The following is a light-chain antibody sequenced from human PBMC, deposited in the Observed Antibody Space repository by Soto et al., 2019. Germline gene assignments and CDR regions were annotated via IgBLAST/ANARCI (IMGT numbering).Light chain of an antibody. CDR1: ESVSGSY. CDR3: QQFSSYPLT. V-gene: IGKV3-20*01. CDR2: GAS. Sequence: EMVLTQSPGTLSLSPGERASLSCRASESVSGSYIDWYQHKPGQSPRLLIYGASNRATGIPDRFSGGGSGTDFTLTISRLEPEDFAVYYCQQFSSYPLTFGGGTKVDIK. J-gene: IGKJ4*01.